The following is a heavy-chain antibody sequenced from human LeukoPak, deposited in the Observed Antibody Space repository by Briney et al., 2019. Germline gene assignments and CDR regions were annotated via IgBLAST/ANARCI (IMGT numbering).Heavy chain of an antibody. Sequence: PGGSLRLSCAASGFTFPNYWMTWVRQAPGKGLEWVANIKQDGSEKYSVDSVKGRFTISRDNAKNSLYLQMNSLRAEDTAVYYCARDGIVGATVFDYWGQGTLVTVSS. CDR2: IKQDGSEK. V-gene: IGHV3-7*01. D-gene: IGHD1-26*01. CDR3: ARDGIVGATVFDY. J-gene: IGHJ4*02. CDR1: GFTFPNYW.